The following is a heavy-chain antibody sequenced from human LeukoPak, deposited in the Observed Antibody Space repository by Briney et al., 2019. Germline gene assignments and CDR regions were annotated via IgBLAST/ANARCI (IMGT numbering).Heavy chain of an antibody. CDR3: ARGVDTLVVPFDY. Sequence: SETLSLTCTVSGGSISNYYWRWIRQPPGKGLAWIGYIYYSGSTNYNPSLKSRVTISVDTSKNQFSLKLSSVTAADTAVYYCARGVDTLVVPFDYWGQGTLVTVSS. CDR1: GGSISNYY. V-gene: IGHV4-59*01. J-gene: IGHJ4*02. D-gene: IGHD2-2*01. CDR2: IYYSGST.